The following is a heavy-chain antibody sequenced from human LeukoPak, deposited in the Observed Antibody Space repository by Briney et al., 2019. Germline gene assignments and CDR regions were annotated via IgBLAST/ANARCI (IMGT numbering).Heavy chain of an antibody. J-gene: IGHJ3*02. CDR2: IIPIFGTA. CDR1: GGTFSSYA. D-gene: IGHD3-22*01. CDR3: ARDRAHYYDSSGLDAFDI. V-gene: IGHV1-69*05. Sequence: SVTVSCKASGGTFSSYAISWVRQAPGQGLEWMGRIIPIFGTANYAQKFQGRVTITTDESTSTAYMELSSLRSEDTAVYYCARDRAHYYDSSGLDAFDIWGQGTMVTVSS.